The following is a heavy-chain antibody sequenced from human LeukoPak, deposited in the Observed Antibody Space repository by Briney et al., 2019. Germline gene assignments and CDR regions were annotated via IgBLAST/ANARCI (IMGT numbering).Heavy chain of an antibody. V-gene: IGHV1-46*03. J-gene: IGHJ4*02. Sequence: ASVKVSCKASGYTFTSYYMHWVRQAPGQGLERMGIINPSGGSTSYAQKFQGRVTMTRDTSTSTVYMELSSLRSEDTAVYYCASLPYYYGSGSYYKAQDYWGQGTLVTVSS. CDR2: INPSGGST. D-gene: IGHD3-10*01. CDR1: GYTFTSYY. CDR3: ASLPYYYGSGSYYKAQDY.